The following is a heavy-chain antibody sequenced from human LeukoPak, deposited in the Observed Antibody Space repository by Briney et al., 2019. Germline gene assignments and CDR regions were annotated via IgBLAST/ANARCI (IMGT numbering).Heavy chain of an antibody. V-gene: IGHV1-8*03. CDR2: MSPNSGNT. Sequence: ASVKASCKASGYTFTGYDINWVRQATGQGLEWMGWMSPNSGNTGYAQKFQGRVTITRDTSASTAYMELSSLRSDDTAVYYCARGVRSFTYYVFWSAPDVFDIWGQGPMVPVSS. J-gene: IGHJ3*02. CDR1: GYTFTGYD. D-gene: IGHD3-3*01. CDR3: ARGVRSFTYYVFWSAPDVFDI.